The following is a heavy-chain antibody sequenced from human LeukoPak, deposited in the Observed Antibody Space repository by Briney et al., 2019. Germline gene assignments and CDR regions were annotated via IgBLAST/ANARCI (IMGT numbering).Heavy chain of an antibody. J-gene: IGHJ4*02. Sequence: SVKVSCKASGGTFSSYAISWVRQAPGQGLEWMGGIIPNFGTANYAQKFQGRVTITADESTSTAYMELSSLRSEDTAVYYCASWNYEFCYFDYWGQGTLVTVSS. CDR3: ASWNYEFCYFDY. CDR1: GGTFSSYA. CDR2: IIPNFGTA. D-gene: IGHD1-7*01. V-gene: IGHV1-69*13.